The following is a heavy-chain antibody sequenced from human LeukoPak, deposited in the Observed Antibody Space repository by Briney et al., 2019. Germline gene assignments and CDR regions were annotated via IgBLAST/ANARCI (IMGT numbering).Heavy chain of an antibody. CDR3: ARDGPTAYFDF. CDR2: IKEDGSEK. D-gene: IGHD5-18*01. Sequence: GGSLRLSCAASGFTFNAYWMTWVRQAPGKGLEWVANIKEDGSEKYYVDSVKGRFTISRDNAKNSLYLQMNSLRAEDTAVYYCARDGPTAYFDFWGQGALVTVSS. CDR1: GFTFNAYW. J-gene: IGHJ4*02. V-gene: IGHV3-7*01.